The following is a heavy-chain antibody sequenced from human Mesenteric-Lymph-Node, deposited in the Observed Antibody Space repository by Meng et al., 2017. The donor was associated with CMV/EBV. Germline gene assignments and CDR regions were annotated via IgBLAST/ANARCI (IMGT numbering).Heavy chain of an antibody. V-gene: IGHV3-7*03. Sequence: GGSLRLSCAASGFIFSNYWMTWVRQAPGKGLEWVANIKQGGSEKYYVDSVKGRFTISRDNSKNTLYLQMNSLRAEDTAVYYCARDSCSDGTCLDSFDVWGQGTMVTVSS. D-gene: IGHD1-1*01. CDR3: ARDSCSDGTCLDSFDV. CDR2: IKQGGSEK. J-gene: IGHJ3*01. CDR1: GFIFSNYW.